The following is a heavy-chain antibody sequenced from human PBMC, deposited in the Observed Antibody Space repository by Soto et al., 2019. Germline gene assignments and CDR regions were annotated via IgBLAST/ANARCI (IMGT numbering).Heavy chain of an antibody. V-gene: IGHV3-7*01. CDR1: GLTFSISW. Sequence: VQLVESGGGLVQPGESLRLSCTASGLTFSISWMTWVRQAPGEGLEWVSNINPAGNVQHYADSVKERFTISRDNAKNSLFLQMSGLRVEDTAVYYCATANTPYAFYMWGQGTMVTVSS. CDR2: INPAGNVQ. CDR3: ATANTPYAFYM. J-gene: IGHJ3*02.